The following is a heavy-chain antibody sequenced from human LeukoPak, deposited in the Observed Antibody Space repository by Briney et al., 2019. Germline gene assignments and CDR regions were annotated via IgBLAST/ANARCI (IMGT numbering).Heavy chain of an antibody. V-gene: IGHV4-59*08. Sequence: SETLSLTCTVSGDSMFDYYRTWIRQPPGKGLEWIGYMYYSGTPANYNSALGSRLTMSIDSSKSQFSLKVSSVTAADTAVYYCATNQDYGDYDWFDPWGQGTLVTVSS. CDR1: GDSMFDYY. J-gene: IGHJ5*02. CDR2: MYYSGTPA. CDR3: ATNQDYGDYDWFDP. D-gene: IGHD4-17*01.